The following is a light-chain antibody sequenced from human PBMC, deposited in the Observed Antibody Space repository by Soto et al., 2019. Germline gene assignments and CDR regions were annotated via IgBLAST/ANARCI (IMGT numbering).Light chain of an antibody. Sequence: QSVLTQPASVSGSPGQSITISCTGTSNDVGNHNYVSWYQHFSGKAPKLVIYDVSYRPSGVSNRFSGSKSGNTASLTISGLQTEDEADYYCTSYKNTITYVFGTGTKVTVL. V-gene: IGLV2-14*03. J-gene: IGLJ1*01. CDR3: TSYKNTITYV. CDR2: DVS. CDR1: SNDVGNHNY.